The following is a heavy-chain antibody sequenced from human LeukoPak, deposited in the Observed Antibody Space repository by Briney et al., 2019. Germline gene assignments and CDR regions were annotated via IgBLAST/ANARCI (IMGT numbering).Heavy chain of an antibody. D-gene: IGHD1-26*01. CDR3: AKDVGSGSYYYFDY. CDR2: ISWNSGSI. CDR1: GFTFDDYA. Sequence: GGSLRLSCAASGFTFDDYAMHWVRQAPGKGLEWVSGISWNSGSIGYADSVKGRFTIPRDNAKNSLYLQMNSLRAEDTALYYCAKDVGSGSYYYFDYWGQGTPVTVSS. J-gene: IGHJ4*02. V-gene: IGHV3-9*01.